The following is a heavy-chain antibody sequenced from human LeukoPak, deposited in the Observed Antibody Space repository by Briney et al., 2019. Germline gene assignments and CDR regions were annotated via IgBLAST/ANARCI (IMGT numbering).Heavy chain of an antibody. V-gene: IGHV4-4*07. CDR3: ATGPTWLDS. CDR2: IDSRGAT. CDR1: GGSISASY. J-gene: IGHJ5*01. Sequence: PSETLSLTCIASGGSISASYWNWIRQPAGRGLEWIGRIDSRGATNYNPSLRSRVTMSLDTSRNHFSLKVRYVTAADTAVYFCATGPTWLDSWGQGAWVTVSS.